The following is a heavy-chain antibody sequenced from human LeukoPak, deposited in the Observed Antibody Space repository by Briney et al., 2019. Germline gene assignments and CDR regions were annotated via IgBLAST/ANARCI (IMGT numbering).Heavy chain of an antibody. Sequence: PGGSLRLSCAASEFTFSPYWMSWVRQAPGKGLEWVANIKPDGFEKSYVDSVKGRFTISRDDARNSLYLQMNSLRAEDTAVYYCATEVGRTAFEYWGQGTPVTVSS. CDR1: EFTFSPYW. CDR2: IKPDGFEK. D-gene: IGHD1-26*01. J-gene: IGHJ4*02. CDR3: ATEVGRTAFEY. V-gene: IGHV3-7*01.